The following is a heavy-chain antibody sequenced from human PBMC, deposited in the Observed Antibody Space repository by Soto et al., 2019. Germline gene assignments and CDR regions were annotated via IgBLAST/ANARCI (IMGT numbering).Heavy chain of an antibody. CDR3: GGGPRFGGWDALDS. CDR2: ISAYNGNT. CDR1: GYTFTSYG. J-gene: IGHJ3*02. Sequence: ASVKVSCKASGYTFTSYGISWVRQAPGQGLEWMGWISAYNGNTNYAQKLQGRGTMTTDTSTSTAYMELRSLRSDDTAVYYCGGGPRFGGWDALDSWDKETMVTV. V-gene: IGHV1-18*01. D-gene: IGHD1-26*01.